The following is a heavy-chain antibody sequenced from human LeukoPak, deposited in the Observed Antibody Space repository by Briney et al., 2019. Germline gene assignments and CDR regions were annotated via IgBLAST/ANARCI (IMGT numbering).Heavy chain of an antibody. J-gene: IGHJ4*02. V-gene: IGHV4-31*11. D-gene: IGHD2-21*02. CDR2: IYYSGST. CDR3: ARVRYCGGDCYSGTHGPIDY. Sequence: PSETLSLTCAVYGGSFSGYYWSWIRQHPGKGLEWIGYIYYSGSTYYNPSLKSRVTISVDTSKNQFSLKLSSVTAADTAVYYCARVRYCGGDCYSGTHGPIDYWGQGTLVTVSS. CDR1: GGSFSGYY.